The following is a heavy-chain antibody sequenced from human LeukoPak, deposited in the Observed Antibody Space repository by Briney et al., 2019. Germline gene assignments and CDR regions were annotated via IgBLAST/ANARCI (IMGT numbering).Heavy chain of an antibody. J-gene: IGHJ4*02. CDR2: INPNSGGT. Sequence: ASVKVSCKASGYTFTGYYMHWVRQAPGQGLEWMGWINPNSGGTNYAQKFQGRVTMTRGTSISTAYMELSRLRSDDTAVYYCAREVPAARTNFDYWGQGTLVTVSS. CDR3: AREVPAARTNFDY. D-gene: IGHD2-2*01. V-gene: IGHV1-2*02. CDR1: GYTFTGYY.